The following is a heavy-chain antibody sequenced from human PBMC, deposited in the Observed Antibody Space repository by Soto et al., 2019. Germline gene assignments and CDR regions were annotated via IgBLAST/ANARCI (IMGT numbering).Heavy chain of an antibody. J-gene: IGHJ6*03. Sequence: GGSLRLSCATSGFILSDCAMNWVRQASGKGLEWVSYISSSSSVIDYADSVKGRFTVSRDNARNSLYLQMNSLRAEDTAVYYCARDLSWCSNWHYHMDVSGQGTSDTVSS. D-gene: IGHD7-27*01. CDR1: GFILSDCA. V-gene: IGHV3-48*01. CDR3: ARDLSWCSNWHYHMDV. CDR2: ISSSSSVI.